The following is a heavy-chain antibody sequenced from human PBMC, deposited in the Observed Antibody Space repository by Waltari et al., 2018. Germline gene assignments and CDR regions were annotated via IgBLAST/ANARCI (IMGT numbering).Heavy chain of an antibody. V-gene: IGHV3-9*01. J-gene: IGHJ5*02. CDR2: SSWNSGSI. CDR1: GFTFDDYA. D-gene: IGHD2-15*01. Sequence: EVQLVESGGGLVQPGRSLRLSCAASGFTFDDYAMPWVRQAPGKGPEWVSGSSWNSGSIGYADSVKGPFTISRDNAKNSLYLQMNSLRAEDTALYYCAKDMVGFDPWGQGTLVTVSS. CDR3: AKDMVGFDP.